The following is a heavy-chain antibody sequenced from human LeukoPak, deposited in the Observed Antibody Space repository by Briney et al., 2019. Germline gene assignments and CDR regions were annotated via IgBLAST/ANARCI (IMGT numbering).Heavy chain of an antibody. J-gene: IGHJ3*02. D-gene: IGHD6-19*01. CDR2: INPSGGST. Sequence: ASVKVSCKASGYTFTSYYMHWVRQAPGQGLEWMGIINPSGGSTSYAQKFQGRVTMTRDTSTSTVYMELSSLSSKDTAVYYCAGDGRERYSSGWTDAFNIWGQGSMVTVSS. CDR3: AGDGRERYSSGWTDAFNI. V-gene: IGHV1-46*01. CDR1: GYTFTSYY.